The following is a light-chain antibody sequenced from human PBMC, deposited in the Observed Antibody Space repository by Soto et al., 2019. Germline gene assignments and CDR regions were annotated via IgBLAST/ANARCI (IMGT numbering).Light chain of an antibody. V-gene: IGKV3-15*01. Sequence: EKVMTQSPATLSVSPGERATLSCRASQSVNSNLAWYQQKPGQAPRLLLYGASTRATGIPARFSGSASGTESTLTISILQSEDSAVYYCQQYNDWPLTFGGGTKVEIK. CDR3: QQYNDWPLT. CDR2: GAS. J-gene: IGKJ4*01. CDR1: QSVNSN.